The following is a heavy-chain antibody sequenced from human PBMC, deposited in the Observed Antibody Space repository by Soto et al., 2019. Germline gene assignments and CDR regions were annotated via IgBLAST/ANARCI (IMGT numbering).Heavy chain of an antibody. V-gene: IGHV3-64D*08. CDR3: VKDLTFADTAMVTVDY. CDR2: ISSNGGST. CDR1: GFTFSSYA. D-gene: IGHD5-18*01. J-gene: IGHJ4*02. Sequence: GGSLRLSCSASGFTFSSYAMHWVRQAPGKGLEYVSAISSNGGSTYYADSVKGRFTISRDNSKNTLYLQMSSLRAEDTAVYYCVKDLTFADTAMVTVDYWGQGTLVTVSS.